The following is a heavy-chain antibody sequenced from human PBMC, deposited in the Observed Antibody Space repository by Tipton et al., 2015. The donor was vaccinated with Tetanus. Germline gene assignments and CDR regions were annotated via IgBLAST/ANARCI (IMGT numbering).Heavy chain of an antibody. CDR2: IYPGDSDA. D-gene: IGHD3-10*01. Sequence: QSGPEVKKPGESLKVSCEISGHNSRSYWISWVRQMPGKGLEWMGIIYPGDSDATYSPSFQGQVTISLDKSISPAFLQWSRLKASHSAIYFCARLPKHYSASGSAWGQGSQVTVSS. J-gene: IGHJ5*02. CDR3: ARLPKHYSASGSA. V-gene: IGHV5-51*01. CDR1: GHNSRSYW.